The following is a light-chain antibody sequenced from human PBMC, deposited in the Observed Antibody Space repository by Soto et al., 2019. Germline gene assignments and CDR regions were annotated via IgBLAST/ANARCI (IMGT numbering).Light chain of an antibody. CDR1: QSISHY. Sequence: DFQITQSPSSLSAAAGDRVTITCRASQSISHYLNWYQQKPGKAPKLLLYGASTLQSGVPSRFSGSGSGTDFTLAIDILQPEDFATYYCQQSYTFPYTFGQGTKLEIK. CDR2: GAS. V-gene: IGKV1-39*01. CDR3: QQSYTFPYT. J-gene: IGKJ2*01.